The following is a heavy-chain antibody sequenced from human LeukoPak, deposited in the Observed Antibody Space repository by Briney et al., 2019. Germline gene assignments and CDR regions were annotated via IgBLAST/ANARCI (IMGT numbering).Heavy chain of an antibody. CDR3: AKNGDRGAYCTGGTCYPYFYYYMDV. CDR1: GFTFSTHG. J-gene: IGHJ6*03. D-gene: IGHD2-15*01. Sequence: GGSLRLSCAASGFTFSTHGMHWVRQAPGKGLEWVAFIRYDGINKYYADSVKGRFTISRDNSKNTLYLQMNSLRAEDTAIYYCAKNGDRGAYCTGGTCYPYFYYYMDVWGKGTTVTI. V-gene: IGHV3-30*02. CDR2: IRYDGINK.